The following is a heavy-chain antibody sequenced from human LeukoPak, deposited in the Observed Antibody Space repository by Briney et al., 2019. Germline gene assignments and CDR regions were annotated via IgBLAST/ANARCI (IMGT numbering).Heavy chain of an antibody. V-gene: IGHV1-69*05. Sequence: SVKVSCKTSGGTFSSYEISWVRQAPGQGLEWMGGIIPIFATANYAQKFQGRVTITTDESTSTAYMELSSLRSEDTAVYYCASSTRGVHEYSYGGYFDYWGQGTLVTVSS. D-gene: IGHD5-18*01. CDR1: GGTFSSYE. CDR2: IIPIFATA. CDR3: ASSTRGVHEYSYGGYFDY. J-gene: IGHJ4*02.